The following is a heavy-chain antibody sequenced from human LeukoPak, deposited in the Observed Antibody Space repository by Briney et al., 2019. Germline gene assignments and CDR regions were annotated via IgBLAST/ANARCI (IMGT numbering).Heavy chain of an antibody. CDR3: AKEGGFGELLANAFDI. CDR1: GFTFSSYA. J-gene: IGHJ3*02. Sequence: GGSLRLSCAASGFTFSSYAMSWVRQAPGKGLEWVSAISGSGGSTYYADSVKGRFTISRDNSKNTLYLQMNRLRAEDTAVYYCAKEGGFGELLANAFDIWGQGTMVTVSS. V-gene: IGHV3-23*01. D-gene: IGHD3-10*01. CDR2: ISGSGGST.